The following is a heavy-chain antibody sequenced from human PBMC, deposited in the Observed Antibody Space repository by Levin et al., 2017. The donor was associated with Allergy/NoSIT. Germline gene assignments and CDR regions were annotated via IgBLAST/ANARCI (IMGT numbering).Heavy chain of an antibody. CDR3: ARGGTYYDILTGYARGWDYYMDV. CDR1: GFTFSSYA. Sequence: GGSLRLSCAASGFTFSSYAMHWVRQAPGKGLEYVSAISSNGGSTYYANSVKGRFTISRDNSKNTLYLQMGSLRAEDMAVYYCARGGTYYDILTGYARGWDYYMDVWGKGTTVTVSS. V-gene: IGHV3-64*01. CDR2: ISSNGGST. J-gene: IGHJ6*03. D-gene: IGHD3-9*01.